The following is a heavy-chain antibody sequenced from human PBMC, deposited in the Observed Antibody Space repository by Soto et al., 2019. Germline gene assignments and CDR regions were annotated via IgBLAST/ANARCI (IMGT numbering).Heavy chain of an antibody. CDR1: GGTFTSYT. CDR3: ARSYGSGSRPFDY. Sequence: QVHLLQSGAEMMKPGSSVKFSCTAFGGTFTSYTFNWVRQAPGQRLEWMGRIIPILGMSSSAHNFQGRLTMIADKSTNTSYMVLSSLTSDDTAIYYCARSYGSGSRPFDYWGQGTLVTVSS. CDR2: IIPILGMS. V-gene: IGHV1-69*02. J-gene: IGHJ4*02. D-gene: IGHD3-10*01.